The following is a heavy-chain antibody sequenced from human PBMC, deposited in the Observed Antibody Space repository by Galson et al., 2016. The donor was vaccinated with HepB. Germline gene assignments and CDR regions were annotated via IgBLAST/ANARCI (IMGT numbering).Heavy chain of an antibody. V-gene: IGHV5-10-1*01. D-gene: IGHD4-17*01. Sequence: QSGAEVKKPGESLRISCKGSVYSFTSYWISWVRQTPAKGLEWMGRIDPSDSYTNYSPSFQGHVTISTDKSISTAYLQWSSLKASDTAMYYCARRDHRYGGYGYWGQGTLVTVSS. J-gene: IGHJ4*02. CDR3: ARRDHRYGGYGY. CDR1: VYSFTSYW. CDR2: IDPSDSYT.